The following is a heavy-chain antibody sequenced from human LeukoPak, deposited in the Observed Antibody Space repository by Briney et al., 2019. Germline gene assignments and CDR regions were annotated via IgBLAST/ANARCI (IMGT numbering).Heavy chain of an antibody. CDR1: GYTLTELS. Sequence: ASVKVSCKVSGYTLTELSMHWVRQAPGKGLEWMGGFDPEDGETIYAQKFQGRVTMTKDTSTDTAYMELSSLRSEDTAVYYCATGVVVAATAYYFDYWGQGTLVTVSS. CDR2: FDPEDGET. J-gene: IGHJ4*02. V-gene: IGHV1-24*01. CDR3: ATGVVVAATAYYFDY. D-gene: IGHD2-15*01.